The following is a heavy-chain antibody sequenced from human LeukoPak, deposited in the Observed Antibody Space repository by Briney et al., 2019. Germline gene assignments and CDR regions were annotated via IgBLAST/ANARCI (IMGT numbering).Heavy chain of an antibody. V-gene: IGHV4-4*07. Sequence: NSSETLSLTCSVSGDSISYFYWSWIRQAAGKGLEWIGRTSSSGNTDYNASLKSRVTMSVDTSKNQLSLKVISVTAADTAVYYCARVNDYSDSGVYVNAGDWFDPWGQGTLVTVSS. D-gene: IGHD3-22*01. CDR2: TSSSGNT. J-gene: IGHJ5*02. CDR1: GDSISYFY. CDR3: ARVNDYSDSGVYVNAGDWFDP.